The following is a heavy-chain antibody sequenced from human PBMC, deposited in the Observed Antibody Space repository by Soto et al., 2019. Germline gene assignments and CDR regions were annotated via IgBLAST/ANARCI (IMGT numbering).Heavy chain of an antibody. Sequence: EVQWVETGGGVIQPGGSLRLSCAASGFDVRSNFMSWVRQVPGKGLEWVSAIYRGGNKVYADSVNGRFTISRDISNNTVYLQLNTLRAEDTAVYYCARDRGYFDYWGLGTVVTVSS. CDR3: ARDRGYFDY. V-gene: IGHV3-53*02. CDR1: GFDVRSNF. CDR2: IYRGGNK. J-gene: IGHJ4*01.